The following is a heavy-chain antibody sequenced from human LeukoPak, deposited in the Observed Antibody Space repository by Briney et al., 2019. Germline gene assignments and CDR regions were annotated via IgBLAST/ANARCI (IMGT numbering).Heavy chain of an antibody. CDR1: GDSIAGSSYY. CDR2: ICDSGNT. J-gene: IGHJ5*02. CDR3: ARHYGP. V-gene: IGHV4-39*01. D-gene: IGHD3-10*01. Sequence: SETLSLTCTVSGDSIAGSSYYWSWVRQPPGKGLEWIGDICDSGNTYYNPSLKSRVTISVDTSKNQFSLKLNSVTAADTAVYYCARHYGPWGQGTLVTVSS.